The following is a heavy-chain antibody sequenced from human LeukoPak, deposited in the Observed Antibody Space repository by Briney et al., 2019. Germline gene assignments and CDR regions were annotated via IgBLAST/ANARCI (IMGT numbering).Heavy chain of an antibody. CDR3: AHSKSWWLRAAATFDY. J-gene: IGHJ4*02. Sequence: SGPTLVNPTQTLTLTCTFSGFSLSTSGVGVGWIRQPPGKALEWLALIYLDDDKRYSPSLKSRLTITKDTSKIQVVLTMTNMDPVDTATYYCAHSKSWWLRAAATFDYWGQGTPVTVSS. CDR1: GFSLSTSGVG. V-gene: IGHV2-5*02. D-gene: IGHD5-12*01. CDR2: IYLDDDK.